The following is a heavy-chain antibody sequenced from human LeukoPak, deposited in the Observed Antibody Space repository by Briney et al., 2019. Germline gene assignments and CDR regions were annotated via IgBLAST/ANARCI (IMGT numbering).Heavy chain of an antibody. Sequence: GGSLRLSCAASGFTFSSYSMNWVRQAAGKGLEWVSSIGSSSPYIYYADSLKGRFIIYRDNSKNSLFLQMNSLRAEDTAVYYCARDADILTAYSFDYWGQGTPVTVSS. D-gene: IGHD3-9*01. V-gene: IGHV3-21*01. J-gene: IGHJ4*02. CDR3: ARDADILTAYSFDY. CDR1: GFTFSSYS. CDR2: IGSSSPYI.